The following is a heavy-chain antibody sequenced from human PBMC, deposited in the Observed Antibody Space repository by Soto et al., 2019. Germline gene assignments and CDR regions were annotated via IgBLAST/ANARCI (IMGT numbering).Heavy chain of an antibody. Sequence: PVKVSCKASGGTFSSYTISWVRQAPGQGLEWMGRIIPILGIANYAQKFQGRVTITADKSTSTAYMELSSLRSEDTAVYYCAREGYCSSTSCFPYYYMDVWGKGTTVTVSS. D-gene: IGHD2-2*01. V-gene: IGHV1-69*04. CDR2: IIPILGIA. CDR1: GGTFSSYT. J-gene: IGHJ6*03. CDR3: AREGYCSSTSCFPYYYMDV.